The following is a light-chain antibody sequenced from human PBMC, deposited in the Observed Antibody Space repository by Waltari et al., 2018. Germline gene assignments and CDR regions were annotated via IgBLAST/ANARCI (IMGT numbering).Light chain of an antibody. J-gene: IGLJ3*02. V-gene: IGLV4-69*01. CDR1: SGPSSNV. Sequence: QLVLTQSPSASASLGASIKLTCTLSSGPSSNVIAWLQQQPEKGPRYLMKVNSDGSHTRGNEIPDRFSGSSSGAERYLTISSLQSEDEADYYCQTRGHGTWVFGGGTKLTVL. CDR2: VNSDGSH. CDR3: QTRGHGTWV.